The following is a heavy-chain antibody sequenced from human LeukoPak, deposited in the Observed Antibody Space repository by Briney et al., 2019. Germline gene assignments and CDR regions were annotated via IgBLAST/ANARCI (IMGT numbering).Heavy chain of an antibody. CDR2: MNPNSGNT. Sequence: ASVKVSCKASGYTFTSYDINWVRQATGQGLEWMGWMNPNSGNTGYAQKFQGRVTMTRNTSISTAYMELSSLRSEDTAVYYCASVAGGSGQGAFDIWGQGTMVTVSS. D-gene: IGHD3-10*01. V-gene: IGHV1-8*01. CDR1: GYTFTSYD. CDR3: ASVAGGSGQGAFDI. J-gene: IGHJ3*02.